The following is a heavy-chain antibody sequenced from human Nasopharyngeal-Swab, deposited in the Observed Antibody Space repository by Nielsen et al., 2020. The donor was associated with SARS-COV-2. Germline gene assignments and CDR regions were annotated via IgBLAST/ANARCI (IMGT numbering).Heavy chain of an antibody. V-gene: IGHV3-7*01. D-gene: IGHD6-19*01. J-gene: IGHJ4*02. CDR2: LKGDGRVK. CDR1: GFTCRDYW. CDR3: ASGGGWTHDY. Sequence: GESVKFSCAASGFTCRDYWMQWVRQSPGKGWEWVVLLKGDGRVKLYVDSVTGRFTISRDNAKNSLFLQMYSLRAEDTTMYYGASGGGWTHDYWGQGTKVTVSS.